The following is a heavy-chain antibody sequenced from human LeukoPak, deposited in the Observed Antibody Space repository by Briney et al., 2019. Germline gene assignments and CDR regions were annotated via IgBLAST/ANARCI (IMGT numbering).Heavy chain of an antibody. CDR2: IYWDDDR. J-gene: IGHJ6*03. CDR3: AHIPNYYSNYYMDV. CDR1: GFSLTTSGVG. V-gene: IGHV2-5*02. Sequence: SGPTLVNPTQTLTLTCTFSGFSLTTSGVGVGWVRQSPGEALECLALIYWDDDRRYSTSLKSRLTITKDTSKNQVVLTMSNMDPVDTGTYYCAHIPNYYSNYYMDVWGKGTTVTVSS.